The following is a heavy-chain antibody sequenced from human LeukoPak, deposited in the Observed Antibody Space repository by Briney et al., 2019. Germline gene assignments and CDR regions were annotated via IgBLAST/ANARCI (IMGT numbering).Heavy chain of an antibody. CDR3: AKGVTSGSDFDY. Sequence: GGSLRLSCAASGFTFSSYSMNWVRQAPGKGLEWVSSISSSSSYIYYADSVKGRFTISRDNSKNTLYLQMNSLRAEDTAVYYCAKGVTSGSDFDYWGQGTLVTVSS. CDR2: ISSSSSYI. J-gene: IGHJ4*02. CDR1: GFTFSSYS. V-gene: IGHV3-21*04. D-gene: IGHD3-22*01.